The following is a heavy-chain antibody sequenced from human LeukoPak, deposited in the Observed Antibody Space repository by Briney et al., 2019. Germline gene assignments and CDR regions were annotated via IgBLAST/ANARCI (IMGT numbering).Heavy chain of an antibody. V-gene: IGHV1-18*01. Sequence: ASVKVSCKASGYTFTSYGISWVRQAPGQGLEWMGWISAYNGNTNYAQKLQGRVTMTTDTSTSTAYMELRSLRSDDTAVYYCARDHHDYGGLPPGYWGQGTLVTVSS. J-gene: IGHJ4*02. CDR2: ISAYNGNT. CDR1: GYTFTSYG. CDR3: ARDHHDYGGLPPGY. D-gene: IGHD4-23*01.